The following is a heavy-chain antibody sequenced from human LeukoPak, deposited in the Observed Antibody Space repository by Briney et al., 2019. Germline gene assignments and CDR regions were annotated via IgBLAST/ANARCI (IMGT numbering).Heavy chain of an antibody. CDR1: GFTFSSYA. D-gene: IGHD6-19*01. Sequence: GGSLRLSCAASGFTFSSYAMSWVRQAPGKGLEWVSAISGSGGSTYYADSAKCRFTISRDNSKNTLYLQMNSMRAEDTAVYYCAKYGSGWYKPLLDYWGQGTLVTVSS. CDR2: ISGSGGST. CDR3: AKYGSGWYKPLLDY. V-gene: IGHV3-23*01. J-gene: IGHJ4*02.